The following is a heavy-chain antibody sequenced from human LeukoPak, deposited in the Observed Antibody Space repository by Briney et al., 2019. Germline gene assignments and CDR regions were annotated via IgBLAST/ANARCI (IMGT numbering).Heavy chain of an antibody. CDR1: GGSISSYY. Sequence: PSETLSLTCTVSGGSISSYYWSWIRQPPGKGLEWIGYIYYSGSTNYNPSLKSRVTISVDTSKNQFSLKLSSVTAADTAVYYCATSRVMYSSGWYDPFDYWGQGTLVPVSS. CDR2: IYYSGST. D-gene: IGHD6-19*01. CDR3: ATSRVMYSSGWYDPFDY. J-gene: IGHJ4*02. V-gene: IGHV4-59*01.